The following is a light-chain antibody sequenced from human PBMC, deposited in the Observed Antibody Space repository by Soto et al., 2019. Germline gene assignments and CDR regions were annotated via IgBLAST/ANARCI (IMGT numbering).Light chain of an antibody. CDR1: QYVNTS. CDR3: HQRQSWPRT. CDR2: QTS. J-gene: IGKJ1*01. Sequence: EIVLTQSPATLSSFPGDGVTLSCRASQYVNTSLAWYQHRPGQAPRLLIYQTSIRAAGIPARFSASGSGTDFTLTISDVQPEDFALYYCHQRQSWPRTFGQGTKVDI. V-gene: IGKV3-11*01.